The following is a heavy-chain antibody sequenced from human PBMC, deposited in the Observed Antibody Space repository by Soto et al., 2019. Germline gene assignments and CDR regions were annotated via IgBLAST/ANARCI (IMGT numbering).Heavy chain of an antibody. CDR2: INHSGST. V-gene: IGHV4-34*01. Sequence: SETLSLTCAVYGGSFSGYYWSWIRQPPGKGLEWIGEINHSGSTNYNPSLKSRVTISVDTSKNHFSLKLSSVTAADTAVYYFARVGGSGSYGKPKGYFDYWGQGTLVTVSS. CDR1: GGSFSGYY. CDR3: ARVGGSGSYGKPKGYFDY. J-gene: IGHJ4*02. D-gene: IGHD3-10*01.